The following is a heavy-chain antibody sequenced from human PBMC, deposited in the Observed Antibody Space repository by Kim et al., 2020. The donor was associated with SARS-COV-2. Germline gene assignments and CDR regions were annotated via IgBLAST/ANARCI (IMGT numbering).Heavy chain of an antibody. V-gene: IGHV3-23*03. Sequence: GGSLRLSCAASGFTFSSDAMSWVRQAPGKGLEWVSLIYSDGYTTYYADSVKGRFTISRDNSKNTVFLQMNSLRVEDTAVYYCAKADDYSFQHWGQGTLVTVSP. J-gene: IGHJ1*01. CDR3: AKADDYSFQH. D-gene: IGHD4-4*01. CDR2: IYSDGYTT. CDR1: GFTFSSDA.